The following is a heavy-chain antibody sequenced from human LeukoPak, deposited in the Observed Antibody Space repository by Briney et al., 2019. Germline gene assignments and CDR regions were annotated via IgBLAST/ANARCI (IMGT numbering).Heavy chain of an antibody. Sequence: PGGSLRLSCAASGFTLSSYAITWVRQAPGKGLEWVSTVIDNGGFTYYADSVKGRFTISRDNSKGALYLQMNSLRVEDTAVYYCAREKSSRHALDIWGQGTMVTVSS. V-gene: IGHV3-23*01. CDR3: AREKSSRHALDI. CDR1: GFTLSSYA. CDR2: VIDNGGFT. J-gene: IGHJ3*02. D-gene: IGHD6-6*01.